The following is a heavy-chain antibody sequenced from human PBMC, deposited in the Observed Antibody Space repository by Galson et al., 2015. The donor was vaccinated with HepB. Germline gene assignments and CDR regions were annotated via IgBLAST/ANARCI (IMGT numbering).Heavy chain of an antibody. CDR2: INPSGGST. J-gene: IGHJ4*02. CDR3: ARAWGLYYYDSSGYYGY. D-gene: IGHD3-22*01. V-gene: IGHV1-46*01. Sequence: SVKVSCKASGYTFTSYYMHWVRQAPGQGLEWMGIINPSGGSTSYAQKFRGRVTMTRDTSTSTVYMELSSLRSEDTAVYYCARAWGLYYYDSSGYYGYWGQGTLVTVSS. CDR1: GYTFTSYY.